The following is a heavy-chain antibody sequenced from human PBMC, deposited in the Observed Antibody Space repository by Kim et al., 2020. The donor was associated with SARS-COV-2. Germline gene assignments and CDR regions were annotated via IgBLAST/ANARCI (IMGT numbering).Heavy chain of an antibody. J-gene: IGHJ4*02. CDR2: TYYRSRWYY. CDR1: GDTVSSNSGA. CDR3: VSYHFDY. Sequence: SQTLSLTCAISGDTVSSNSGAWTWIRQSPSRGLEWLGRTYYRSRWYYEYAPTVKGRITISPDTTKNQFSLHLNSVTPEDTAIYYCVSYHFDYWGQGTLVTVSS. V-gene: IGHV6-1*01.